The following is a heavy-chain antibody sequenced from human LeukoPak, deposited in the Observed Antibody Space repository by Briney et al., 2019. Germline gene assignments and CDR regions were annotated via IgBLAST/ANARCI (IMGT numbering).Heavy chain of an antibody. V-gene: IGHV5-10-1*01. CDR2: IDPSASYT. D-gene: IGHD4-17*01. CDR3: ARDDYGDSQFDY. J-gene: IGHJ4*02. Sequence: HGESLRISCKGSGYSFTSYWISWVRQMPGKGLEWMGRIDPSASYTNYSPSFQGHVTISADKSISTAYLQWSSLKASDTAMYYCARDDYGDSQFDYWGQGTLVTVSS. CDR1: GYSFTSYW.